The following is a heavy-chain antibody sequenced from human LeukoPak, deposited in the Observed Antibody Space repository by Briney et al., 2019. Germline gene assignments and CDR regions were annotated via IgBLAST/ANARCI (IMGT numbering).Heavy chain of an antibody. CDR1: GGSISSYY. CDR2: IYYSGST. J-gene: IGHJ5*02. Sequence: SETLSLTCTVSGGSISSYYWSSIRQPPGKGLEWIGYIYYSGSTNYNPSLKSRVTISVDTSKNQFSLKLSSVTAADTAVYYCAREGLGSGSYYNPWGQGTLVTVSS. CDR3: AREGLGSGSYYNP. V-gene: IGHV4-59*01. D-gene: IGHD3-10*01.